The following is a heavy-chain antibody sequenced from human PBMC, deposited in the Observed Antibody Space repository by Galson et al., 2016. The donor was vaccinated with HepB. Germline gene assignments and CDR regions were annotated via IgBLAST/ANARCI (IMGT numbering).Heavy chain of an antibody. CDR3: ERHGPTLSSFYNWFDP. J-gene: IGHJ5*02. V-gene: IGHV4-39*01. Sequence: ETLSLTCTVSGGSIRSGSYYWGWIRQPPGKGLEWIGDISYGGNTLYNPSLKSRVTISVDASKNQFSLNLRSMTAADTAVYYCERHGPTLSSFYNWFDPWGQGTLVTVSS. D-gene: IGHD3-16*01. CDR2: ISYGGNT. CDR1: GGSIRSGSYY.